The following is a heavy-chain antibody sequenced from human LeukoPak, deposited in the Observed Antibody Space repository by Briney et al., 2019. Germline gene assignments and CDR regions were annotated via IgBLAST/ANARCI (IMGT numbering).Heavy chain of an antibody. CDR1: GFSFSSYW. D-gene: IGHD5-24*01. Sequence: GGSLRLSCAASGFSFSSYWMSWVRQAPGKGLQWVANINQDASQKYYLDSVKGRFTISRDNAKNSLYLQMNSLRVEDTAIYYCVRSLGGGSYWGQGTLVIVSP. J-gene: IGHJ4*02. CDR2: INQDASQK. CDR3: VRSLGGGSY. V-gene: IGHV3-7*03.